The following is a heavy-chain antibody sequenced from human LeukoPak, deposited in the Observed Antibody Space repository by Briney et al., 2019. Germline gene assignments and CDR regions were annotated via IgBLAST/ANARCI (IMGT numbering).Heavy chain of an antibody. CDR2: ISYDGSNK. V-gene: IGHV3-30*04. J-gene: IGHJ6*03. Sequence: PGGSLRLSCAASGFTFSSYAMHWVRQAPGKGLEWVAVISYDGSNKYYADSVKGRFTISRDNSKNTLYLQMNSLRAEDTAVYYCARGNSIIGDYMDVWGKGTTVTISS. CDR1: GFTFSSYA. CDR3: ARGNSIIGDYMDV. D-gene: IGHD3-16*01.